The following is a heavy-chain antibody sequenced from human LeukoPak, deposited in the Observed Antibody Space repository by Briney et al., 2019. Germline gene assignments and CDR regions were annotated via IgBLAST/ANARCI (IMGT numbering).Heavy chain of an antibody. CDR3: ARAVAGTGEN. Sequence: PGGSLRLSCAASGFTSSRYWIHWVRHAPGKGLEWVSRINPDGSTTTYADSVKGRFTISRDNSKNTLYLQMNSLRAEDTAVYYCARAVAGTGENWGQGTLVTVSS. J-gene: IGHJ4*02. CDR2: INPDGSTT. V-gene: IGHV3-74*01. D-gene: IGHD6-19*01. CDR1: GFTSSRYW.